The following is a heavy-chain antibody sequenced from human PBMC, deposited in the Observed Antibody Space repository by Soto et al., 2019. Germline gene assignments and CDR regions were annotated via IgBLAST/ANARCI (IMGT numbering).Heavy chain of an antibody. CDR3: AKDQTRWYFDL. Sequence: ASVKVSCKASGYTFTSYYMHWVRQAPGQGLEWMGIINPSGSSTNYAQKFQGRVTMTRDTSTSTFYMELSSLRSEDTAVYYCAKDQTRWYFDLWGRGTLVIVSA. CDR1: GYTFTSYY. V-gene: IGHV1-46*01. CDR2: INPSGSST. J-gene: IGHJ2*01.